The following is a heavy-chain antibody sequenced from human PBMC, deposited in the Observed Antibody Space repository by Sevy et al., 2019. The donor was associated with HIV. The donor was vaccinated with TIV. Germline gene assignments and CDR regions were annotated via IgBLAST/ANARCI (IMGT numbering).Heavy chain of an antibody. D-gene: IGHD4-17*01. V-gene: IGHV3-7*01. J-gene: IGHJ4*02. CDR1: GFTFSSYW. CDR3: ARDLPPSAATVAHFAC. Sequence: GGSLRLSCAASGFTFSSYWMTWVRQAPGKGLEWVANIKQDMSEKYYADSVKGRFTISRDNARNSLHLQMNSLRAEDTAVYYCARDLPPSAATVAHFACWGQGTLVTVSS. CDR2: IKQDMSEK.